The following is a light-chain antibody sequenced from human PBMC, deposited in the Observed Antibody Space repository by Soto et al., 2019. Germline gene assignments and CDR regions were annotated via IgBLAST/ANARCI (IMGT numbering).Light chain of an antibody. J-gene: IGKJ1*01. Sequence: EIVLTQSPGTLSLSPGERATLSCRASQSISSTYLAWYQQKPGQAPRLLIYGISSRATGIPDRFSGSGSGTDFTLTISRLEPEDFAVYYCQQYGRSLTFGQGTKVEIK. CDR2: GIS. CDR1: QSISSTY. CDR3: QQYGRSLT. V-gene: IGKV3-20*01.